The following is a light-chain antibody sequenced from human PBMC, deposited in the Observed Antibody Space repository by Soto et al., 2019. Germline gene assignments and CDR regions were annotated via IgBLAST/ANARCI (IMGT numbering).Light chain of an antibody. CDR2: DVS. J-gene: IGLJ1*01. V-gene: IGLV2-14*01. Sequence: QSALTQPASVSGSPGQSITISCTGTSSDVGGYNYVSWYQQHPGKAPKLMIYDVSNRPSGVSNRFSGSKSGNTASLTISGLQAEDEADYYCSSYTSSSSGYVFCTGTKLTVL. CDR1: SSDVGGYNY. CDR3: SSYTSSSSGYV.